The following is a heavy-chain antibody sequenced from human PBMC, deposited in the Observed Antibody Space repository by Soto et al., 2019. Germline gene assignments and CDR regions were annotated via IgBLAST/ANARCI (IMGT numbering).Heavy chain of an antibody. V-gene: IGHV3-53*04. D-gene: IGHD3-3*01. J-gene: IGHJ4*02. Sequence: EVQLVESGGGLVQPGGSLRLSCAASGFTVSSNYMSWVRQAPGKGLEWVSVIYSGGSTYYADSVKGRFTISRHNSKNTLYLQMNRLRAEDTAVYYCARGSLTIFGVVIHDYWGQGTLVTVSS. CDR3: ARGSLTIFGVVIHDY. CDR1: GFTVSSNY. CDR2: IYSGGST.